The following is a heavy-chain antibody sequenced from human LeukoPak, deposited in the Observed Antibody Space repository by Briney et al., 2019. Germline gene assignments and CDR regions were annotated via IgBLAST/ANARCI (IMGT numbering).Heavy chain of an antibody. J-gene: IGHJ3*02. CDR2: IIPIFGTA. CDR3: AKARGYGDYVDFAFDI. CDR1: GGTFSSYA. Sequence: GASVKVSCKASGGTFSSYAISWVRQAPGQGLKWMGGIIPIFGTANYAQKFQGRVTITADESTSTAYMELSSLRSEDTAVYYCAKARGYGDYVDFAFDIWGQGTMVTVSS. V-gene: IGHV1-69*01. D-gene: IGHD4-17*01.